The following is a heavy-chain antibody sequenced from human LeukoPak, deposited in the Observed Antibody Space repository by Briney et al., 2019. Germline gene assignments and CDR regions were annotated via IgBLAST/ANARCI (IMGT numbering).Heavy chain of an antibody. CDR1: SGSISSSSYY. Sequence: SETLSLTCTVSSGSISSSSYYWGWIRQPPGKGLEWIGSIYYSGSTYYNPSLKSRVTISVDTSKNQFSLKLSSVTAADTAVYYCASPSGWYGDAFDIWGQGTMVTVSS. CDR2: IYYSGST. J-gene: IGHJ3*02. V-gene: IGHV4-39*01. D-gene: IGHD6-19*01. CDR3: ASPSGWYGDAFDI.